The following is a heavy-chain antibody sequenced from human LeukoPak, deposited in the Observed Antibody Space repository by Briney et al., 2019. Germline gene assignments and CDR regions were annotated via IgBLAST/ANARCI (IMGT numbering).Heavy chain of an antibody. V-gene: IGHV4-4*07. CDR1: GGSISSYY. Sequence: SETLSLTCTVSGGSISSYYWSWIRQPAGKGLERIGRIYTSGSTNYNPSLKSRVTMSVDTSKNQFSLKLSSVTAADTAVYYCARYFTLDYYYYMDVWGKGTTVTVSS. CDR3: ARYFTLDYYYYMDV. CDR2: IYTSGST. D-gene: IGHD3-9*01. J-gene: IGHJ6*03.